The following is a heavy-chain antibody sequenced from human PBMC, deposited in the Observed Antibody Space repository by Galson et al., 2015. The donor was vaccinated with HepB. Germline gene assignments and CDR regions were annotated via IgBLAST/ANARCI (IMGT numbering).Heavy chain of an antibody. CDR3: AKEGRLDGPDY. Sequence: SLRLSCAASGFTFSSYGMHWVRQAPGKGLEWVAVILYDGSKKYYADSVKGRFTISRDNSQNTLYLQMNSLRTEDTAMYYCAKEGRLDGPDYWGQGTLVTVSS. CDR1: GFTFSSYG. V-gene: IGHV3-30*18. J-gene: IGHJ4*02. CDR2: ILYDGSKK. D-gene: IGHD3-10*01.